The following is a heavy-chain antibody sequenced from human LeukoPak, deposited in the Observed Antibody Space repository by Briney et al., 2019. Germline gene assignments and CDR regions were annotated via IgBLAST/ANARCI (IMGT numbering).Heavy chain of an antibody. D-gene: IGHD5-18*01. CDR3: AGGGRSRGQLWSRPLLD. Sequence: SVKVSCRASGGTFSRYAVWWVGQAPGQGLEWMGGIIPIFGTANDEQEFQGRVTITTGQATGTAYMELGSLRSEDTGVVFCAGGGRSRGQLWSRPLLDWGQGTLVTVSS. J-gene: IGHJ4*02. V-gene: IGHV1-69*05. CDR1: GGTFSRYA. CDR2: IIPIFGTA.